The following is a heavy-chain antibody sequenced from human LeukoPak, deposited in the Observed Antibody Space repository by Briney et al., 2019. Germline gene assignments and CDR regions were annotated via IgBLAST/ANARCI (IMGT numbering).Heavy chain of an antibody. D-gene: IGHD2-8*01. V-gene: IGHV3-30*01. CDR2: ISYDGRNK. CDR1: GFTFSSYA. CDR3: ARDLWDIVLMVYAIGY. Sequence: GGSESLFCAPSGFTFSSYAVHWVRHAPGGGRECVAFISYDGRNKYYAASVKGRFTIARDNSKNTLYLQMNSLRAEDTAVYYCARDLWDIVLMVYAIGYWGQGTLVTVSS. J-gene: IGHJ4*02.